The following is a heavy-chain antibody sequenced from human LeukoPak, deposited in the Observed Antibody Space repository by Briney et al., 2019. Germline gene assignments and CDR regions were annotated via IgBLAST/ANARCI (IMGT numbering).Heavy chain of an antibody. CDR2: ISGSGGST. CDR1: GFTFSSYA. Sequence: GGSLRLSCAASGFTFSSYAVSWVRQAPGKGLEWVSAISGSGGSTYYADSVKGRFTISRDNSKNTLYLQMNSLRAEDTAVYYCAKGGIYSYGYRLSFWGQGTLVTVSS. D-gene: IGHD5-18*01. J-gene: IGHJ4*02. V-gene: IGHV3-23*01. CDR3: AKGGIYSYGYRLSF.